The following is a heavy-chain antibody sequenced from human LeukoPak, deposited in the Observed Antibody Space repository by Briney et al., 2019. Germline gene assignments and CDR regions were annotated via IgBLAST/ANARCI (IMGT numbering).Heavy chain of an antibody. CDR1: GFTFSNAW. Sequence: GGSLRLSCAASGFTFSNAWMSWVRQAPGRGLEWVAFIRFDGSNNYYADSVKGRFTISRDNSKNTVYLQMNSLRVEDTAVYYCAKRGIGNYFDYWGQGTLVTVSS. J-gene: IGHJ4*02. CDR2: IRFDGSNN. CDR3: AKRGIGNYFDY. V-gene: IGHV3-30*02. D-gene: IGHD3-16*01.